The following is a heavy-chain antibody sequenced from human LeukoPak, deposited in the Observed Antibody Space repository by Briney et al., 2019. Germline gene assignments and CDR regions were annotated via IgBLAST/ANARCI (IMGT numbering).Heavy chain of an antibody. CDR3: ARLMRRITTENYYIDV. CDR2: IYYSGST. CDR1: GGSISSYY. Sequence: SETLSLTCTVSGGSISSYYWSWIRQPPGKGLEWIGYIYYSGSTNYNPSLKSRVTISVDTSKNQFSLKLSSVTAADTAVYYCARLMRRITTENYYIDVWGKWTTVTISS. D-gene: IGHD3-22*01. V-gene: IGHV4-59*01. J-gene: IGHJ6*03.